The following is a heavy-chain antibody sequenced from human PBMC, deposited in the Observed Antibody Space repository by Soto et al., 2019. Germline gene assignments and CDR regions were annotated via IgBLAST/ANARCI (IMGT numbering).Heavy chain of an antibody. J-gene: IGHJ4*02. Sequence: QVLLVQSGAEVRKPEASVRVSCQASGGTFSDFTISWLRQIPGQGLEWMGRLIPLLGIPTYAQRFQGRVTITADKTTGTSYMELRSLTSDDTAVYYWAREGVHRLLYRSDLWGQGALVAVSS. CDR3: AREGVHRLLYRSDL. V-gene: IGHV1-69*02. CDR2: LIPLLGIP. CDR1: GGTFSDFT. D-gene: IGHD3-16*01.